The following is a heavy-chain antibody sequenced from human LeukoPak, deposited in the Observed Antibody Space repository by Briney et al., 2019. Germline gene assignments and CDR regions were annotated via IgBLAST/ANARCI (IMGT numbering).Heavy chain of an antibody. CDR2: ISSSGSTI. CDR3: ARDVDTAMVP. V-gene: IGHV3-48*04. CDR1: GFTFSSYA. J-gene: IGHJ5*02. D-gene: IGHD5-18*01. Sequence: GSLRLSCAASGFTFSSYAMSWVRQAPGKGLEWVSYISSSGSTIYYADSVKGRFTISRDNAKNSLYLQMNSLRAEDTAVYYCARDVDTAMVPWGQGTLVTVSS.